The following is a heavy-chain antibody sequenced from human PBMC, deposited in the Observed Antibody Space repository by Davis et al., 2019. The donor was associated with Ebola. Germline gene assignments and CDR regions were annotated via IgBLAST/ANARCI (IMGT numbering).Heavy chain of an antibody. CDR3: ARDPGDYDFWSSYYKN. D-gene: IGHD3-3*01. CDR1: GFTFSSYA. CDR2: ISSSGSTI. V-gene: IGHV3-48*04. Sequence: GESLKISCAASGFTFSSYAMSWVRQAPGKGLEWVSYISSSGSTIYYADSVKGRFTISRDNAKNTLYLQMNSLRAEDTAVYYCARDPGDYDFWSSYYKNWGQGTLVTVSS. J-gene: IGHJ4*02.